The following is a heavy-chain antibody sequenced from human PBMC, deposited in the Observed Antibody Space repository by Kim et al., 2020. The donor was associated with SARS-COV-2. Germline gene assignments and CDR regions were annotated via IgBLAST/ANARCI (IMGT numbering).Heavy chain of an antibody. CDR3: AGPYYYDSSGYYVDY. Sequence: DSVKGRFTIPRDNAKKSLYLQMNSLRAEDTAVYYCAGPYYYDSSGYYVDYWGQGTLGTVSS. V-gene: IGHV3-11*06. D-gene: IGHD3-22*01. J-gene: IGHJ4*02.